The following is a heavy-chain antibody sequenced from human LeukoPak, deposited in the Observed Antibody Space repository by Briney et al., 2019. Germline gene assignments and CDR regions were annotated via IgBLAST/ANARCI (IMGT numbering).Heavy chain of an antibody. Sequence: GGSLRLSCVASGFTFSSYAMSWVRRAPGKGLEWVSAISGSGGSTYYADSVKGRFTISRDNSKNTLYLQMNSLRAEDTAVYYCAKDYAPYYDILTGFSNWFDPWGQGTLVTVSS. J-gene: IGHJ5*02. CDR1: GFTFSSYA. CDR3: AKDYAPYYDILTGFSNWFDP. V-gene: IGHV3-23*01. CDR2: ISGSGGST. D-gene: IGHD3-9*01.